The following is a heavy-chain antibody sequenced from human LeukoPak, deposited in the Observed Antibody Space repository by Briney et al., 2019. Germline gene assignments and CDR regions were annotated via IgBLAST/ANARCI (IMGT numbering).Heavy chain of an antibody. Sequence: GGSLRLSCAASGFTFRSYWMHWVRQAPGEGLVWVSPINTDGSSTSYADSVKGRFTISRDNGKNSLYLQMNSLRAEDTAVYYCARDGAPDAHCSSSSCAIRWGQGTLVTVSS. CDR2: INTDGSST. CDR3: ARDGAPDAHCSSSSCAIR. CDR1: GFTFRSYW. V-gene: IGHV3-74*01. D-gene: IGHD2-2*01. J-gene: IGHJ4*02.